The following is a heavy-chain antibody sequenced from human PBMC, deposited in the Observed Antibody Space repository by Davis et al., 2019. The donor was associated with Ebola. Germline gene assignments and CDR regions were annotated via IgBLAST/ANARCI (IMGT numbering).Heavy chain of an antibody. J-gene: IGHJ5*02. CDR2: TYYRSKWYH. CDR3: TRITYNDFWSGLNWFDP. D-gene: IGHD3-3*01. Sequence: HSQTLSLTCAISGDSVSSNSAAWNWIRQSPSRGLEWLGRTYYRSKWYHDYALSMKGRMTINPDTSKNQFSLQLNSVTPEDTAVYYCTRITYNDFWSGLNWFDPWGQGTRVTVSS. V-gene: IGHV6-1*01. CDR1: GDSVSSNSAA.